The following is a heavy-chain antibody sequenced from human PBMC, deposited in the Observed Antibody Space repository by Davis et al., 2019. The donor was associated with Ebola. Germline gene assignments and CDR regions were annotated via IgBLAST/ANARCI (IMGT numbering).Heavy chain of an antibody. J-gene: IGHJ6*02. D-gene: IGHD2-2*01. V-gene: IGHV3-7*03. CDR3: TTDRPLGYCSSTSCYVGYYYYYYGMDV. CDR2: IKQDGSEK. CDR1: GFTFSSYW. Sequence: GGSLRLSCAASGFTFSSYWMSWVRQAPGKGLEWVANIKQDGSEKYYVDSVKGRFTISRDNAKNSLYLQMNSLKTEDTAVYYCTTDRPLGYCSSTSCYVGYYYYYYGMDVWGQGTTVTVSS.